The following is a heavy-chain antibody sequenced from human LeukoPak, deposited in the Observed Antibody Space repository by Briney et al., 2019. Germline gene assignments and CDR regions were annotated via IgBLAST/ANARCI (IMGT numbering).Heavy chain of an antibody. CDR3: ARMGYDYVWGSYRYGFDY. J-gene: IGHJ4*02. CDR2: ISYDGSNK. V-gene: IGHV3-30-3*01. D-gene: IGHD3-16*02. CDR1: GFTFSSYA. Sequence: PGRSLRLSCAASGFTFSSYAMHWVRQAPGKGLEWVAVISYDGSNKYYADSVKGRFTISRDNSKNTLYLQMNSLRAEDTAVYYCARMGYDYVWGSYRYGFDYWGQGTLVTVSS.